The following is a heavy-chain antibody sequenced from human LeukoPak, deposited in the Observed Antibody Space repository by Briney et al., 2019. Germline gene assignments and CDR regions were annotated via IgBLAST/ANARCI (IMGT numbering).Heavy chain of an antibody. Sequence: ASVKDSCKASGGTFSSYAISWVRQAPGQGLEWMGGIIPIFGTANYAQKFQGRVTITADESTSTAYMELSSLRSEDTAVYYCAREGRYYDILTGKDALNWFDPWGQGTLVTVSS. CDR1: GGTFSSYA. V-gene: IGHV1-69*13. J-gene: IGHJ5*02. CDR2: IIPIFGTA. D-gene: IGHD3-9*01. CDR3: AREGRYYDILTGKDALNWFDP.